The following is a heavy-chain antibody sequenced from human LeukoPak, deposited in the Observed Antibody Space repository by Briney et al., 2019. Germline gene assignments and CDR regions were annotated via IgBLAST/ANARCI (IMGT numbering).Heavy chain of an antibody. J-gene: IGHJ5*02. CDR3: ARGRPAAAGVLRWFDP. D-gene: IGHD6-13*01. CDR2: IWYDGYDK. V-gene: IGHV3-33*01. CDR1: GFTFSTYG. Sequence: GGSLRLSCAASGFTFSTYGMHWVRQAPGKGLEWVAVIWYDGYDKYYADSVKGRFTISRDNSKNTLYLQMNSLRAEDTAVYYCARGRPAAAGVLRWFDPWGQGTLVTVSS.